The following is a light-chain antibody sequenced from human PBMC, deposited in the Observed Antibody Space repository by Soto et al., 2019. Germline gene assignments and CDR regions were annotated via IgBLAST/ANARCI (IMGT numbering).Light chain of an antibody. CDR2: ATS. CDR3: QHYGSSLWT. CDR1: QSVSSTY. V-gene: IGKV3-20*01. J-gene: IGKJ1*01. Sequence: EIVLTQSPGTLSLSPGERASLSCRASQSVSSTYLAWYQQKPGQAPRLLIYATSTRATGIPDMFSGSGSGTDFTLTISRLEPEDFAVYYCQHYGSSLWTFGQGTKVEIK.